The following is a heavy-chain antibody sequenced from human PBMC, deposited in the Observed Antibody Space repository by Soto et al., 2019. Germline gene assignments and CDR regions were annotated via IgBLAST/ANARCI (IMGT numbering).Heavy chain of an antibody. CDR2: LSWSSGSL. Sequence: EVQLVESGGGLVQVGRSLRLSCVASGFTFDDYAMHWVRQAPGKGLEWVSGLSWSSGSLGYADWVRGRFTISRDNAKNSLYLQMNSLRPEDTAMYYCAKGLVKRERITMIVVVTPLDYWGQGILVTVSS. CDR3: AKGLVKRERITMIVVVTPLDY. CDR1: GFTFDDYA. D-gene: IGHD3-22*01. J-gene: IGHJ4*02. V-gene: IGHV3-9*01.